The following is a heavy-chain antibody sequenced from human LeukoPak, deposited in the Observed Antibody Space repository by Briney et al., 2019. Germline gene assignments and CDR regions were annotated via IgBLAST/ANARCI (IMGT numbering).Heavy chain of an antibody. J-gene: IGHJ6*03. V-gene: IGHV1-2*02. CDR3: ARDGVDIVVKRSWLKPVGDHYYYYMDV. CDR1: GYTFTGYY. Sequence: GASVKVSCRASGYTFTGYYMHWVRQAPGQGLEWMGWINPNSGGTNYAQKFQGRVTMTRDTSISTAYMELSSLRSDDTAVYYCARDGVDIVVKRSWLKPVGDHYYYYMDVWGKGTPVTVSS. CDR2: INPNSGGT. D-gene: IGHD2-2*01.